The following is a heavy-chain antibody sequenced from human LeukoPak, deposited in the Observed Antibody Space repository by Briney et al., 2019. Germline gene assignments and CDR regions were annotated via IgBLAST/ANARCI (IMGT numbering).Heavy chain of an antibody. V-gene: IGHV1-18*01. CDR3: ARVSDTSMVTPGFDS. D-gene: IGHD5-18*01. CDR1: GYNFNRYA. J-gene: IGHJ4*02. CDR2: VSTSNGDT. Sequence: ASVKVSCKTSGYNFNRYAITWVRQAPGQGLEWMGWVSTSNGDTNYADTFQGRVTMTTDSVTKTAYLELRRLRSGDTAIYLCARVSDTSMVTPGFDSWGQGTLVTVSS.